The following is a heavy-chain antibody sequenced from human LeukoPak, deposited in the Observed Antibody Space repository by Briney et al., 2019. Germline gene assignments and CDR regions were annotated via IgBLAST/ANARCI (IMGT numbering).Heavy chain of an antibody. D-gene: IGHD5-24*01. CDR3: AKGGEMGTIRGYFDY. CDR1: GFIFSSYG. Sequence: PGGSLRLSCAASGFIFSSYGMHWVRQAPGKGLEWVAVISYVGSDKYYTDSVRGRFTISRDNSKTTLYLQMNSLRTEDTAVHYCAKGGEMGTIRGYFDYLGQGTLVTVSS. CDR2: ISYVGSDK. V-gene: IGHV3-30*18. J-gene: IGHJ4*02.